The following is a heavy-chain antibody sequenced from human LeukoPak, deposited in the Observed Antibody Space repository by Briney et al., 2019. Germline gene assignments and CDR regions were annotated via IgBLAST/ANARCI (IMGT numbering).Heavy chain of an antibody. CDR1: GGTFSSYA. CDR3: ASPVEMASDDAFDI. D-gene: IGHD5-24*01. J-gene: IGHJ3*02. V-gene: IGHV1-69*06. CDR2: IIPIFGTA. Sequence: GASVKVSCKASGGTFSSYAISWVRQAPGQGLEWMGGIIPIFGTANYAQKFQGRVTITADKSTSTAYMELSSLRSEDTAVYYCASPVEMASDDAFDIWGQGTMVTVSS.